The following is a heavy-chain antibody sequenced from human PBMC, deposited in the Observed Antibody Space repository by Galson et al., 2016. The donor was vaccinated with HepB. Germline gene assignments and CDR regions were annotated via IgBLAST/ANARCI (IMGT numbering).Heavy chain of an antibody. Sequence: LRLSCAASGFTFSTYAMTWVRQAPGMGLEWVSTISGAGGNIFYAHSVKGRFTISRDNSKNTLYLQMNSLRVDDTAVYYCAKGRTWVFTNFDSWGQGTLVTVSS. V-gene: IGHV3-23*01. CDR1: GFTFSTYA. J-gene: IGHJ4*02. D-gene: IGHD3-10*01. CDR3: AKGRTWVFTNFDS. CDR2: ISGAGGNI.